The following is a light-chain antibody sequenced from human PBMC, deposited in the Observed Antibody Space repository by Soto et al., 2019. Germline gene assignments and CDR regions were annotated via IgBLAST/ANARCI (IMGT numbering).Light chain of an antibody. V-gene: IGLV2-11*01. CDR3: CSYAGNYPVL. J-gene: IGLJ2*01. CDR1: SSDVGGYDY. CDR2: DVT. Sequence: QSVLTQPRSVSGSPGQSVTISCTGTSSDVGGYDYVSWYQQYPGIAPKLMIYDVTKRPSGVPDRFSGSKSGNTASLTISGLQPEDEADYYCCSYAGNYPVLFGGGTKLTVL.